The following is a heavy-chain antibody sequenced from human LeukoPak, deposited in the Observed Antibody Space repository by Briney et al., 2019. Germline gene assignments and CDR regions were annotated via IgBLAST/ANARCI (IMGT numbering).Heavy chain of an antibody. Sequence: GGSLRLSCAPSGFTFSSYWMHWVRQAPGKGLVWVSRINTDGSTITYADSVKGRFTISRDNSKNTLYLQMNSLRAEDTAVYYCARDIPWLASFDPWGQGTLVTVSS. D-gene: IGHD3-10*01. V-gene: IGHV3-74*01. CDR2: INTDGSTI. J-gene: IGHJ5*02. CDR3: ARDIPWLASFDP. CDR1: GFTFSSYW.